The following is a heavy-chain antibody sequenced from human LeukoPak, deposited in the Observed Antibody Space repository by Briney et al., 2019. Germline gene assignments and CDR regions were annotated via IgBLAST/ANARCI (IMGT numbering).Heavy chain of an antibody. D-gene: IGHD3-22*01. J-gene: IGHJ4*02. CDR1: GFTFSRFN. CDR2: ICHDGSNK. CDR3: AKGRYDSSGFNWAA. V-gene: IGHV3-33*06. Sequence: GGSLRLSCAASGFTFSRFNLHWVRQAPGKGLEWVAVICHDGSNKYYTDSVKGRFTISRDDSKNTLYLQMNRLRAEDTAVYYCAKGRYDSSGFNWAAWGQGTLVTVSS.